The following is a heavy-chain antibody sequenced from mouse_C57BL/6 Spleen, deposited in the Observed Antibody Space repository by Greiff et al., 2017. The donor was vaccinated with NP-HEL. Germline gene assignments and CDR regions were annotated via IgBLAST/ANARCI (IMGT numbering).Heavy chain of an antibody. CDR3: ARSPAYYDYDGGYAMDY. CDR2: IYPRSGNT. V-gene: IGHV1-81*01. CDR1: GYTFTSYG. Sequence: QVQLQQSGAELARPGASVKLSCKASGYTFTSYGISWVKQRTGQGLEWIGEIYPRSGNTYYNEKFKGKATLTADKSSSTAYMELRSLTSEDSAVYFCARSPAYYDYDGGYAMDYWGQGASVTVSS. D-gene: IGHD2-4*01. J-gene: IGHJ4*01.